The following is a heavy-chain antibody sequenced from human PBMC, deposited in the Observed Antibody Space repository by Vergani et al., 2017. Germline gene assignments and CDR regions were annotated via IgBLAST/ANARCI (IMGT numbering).Heavy chain of an antibody. CDR1: GDSISTSSYA. CDR3: ARHISVVRPSSMTAFDY. D-gene: IGHD2-21*01. CDR2: VFSGGRT. Sequence: QMQLRESGPGLVKPSETLSLSCTVSGDSISTSSYAWGWIRQPPGKTLEWIGTVFSGGRTSYNPSLKSRVTLSLDTSKKQISLHLTSVTAADTAVYYCARHISVVRPSSMTAFDYWGQGTLVTVSS. V-gene: IGHV4-39*01. J-gene: IGHJ4*02.